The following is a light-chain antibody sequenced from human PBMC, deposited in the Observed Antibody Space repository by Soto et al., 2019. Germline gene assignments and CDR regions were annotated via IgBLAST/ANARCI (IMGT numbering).Light chain of an antibody. CDR2: EVS. V-gene: IGLV2-23*02. CDR1: SIDVGSYNL. J-gene: IGLJ1*01. Sequence: QSVLTQPASVSGSPGQSITISCTGTSIDVGSYNLVSWYQQHPGKAPKLMIYEVSKRPPGVSNRFSGSKSGNTASLTISGLQAEDEADYYCCSYAGSSTYDFGTGTKVTVL. CDR3: CSYAGSSTYD.